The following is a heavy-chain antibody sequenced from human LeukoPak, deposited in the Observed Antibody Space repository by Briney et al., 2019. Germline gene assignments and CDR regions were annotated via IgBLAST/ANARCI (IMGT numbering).Heavy chain of an antibody. CDR2: INWNGGST. Sequence: GGSLSLSCAASGFTFDDYGMSWVRQAPGKGLEWVSGINWNGGSTGYADSVKGRFTISRDNAKNSLYLHMNTLRAEDTALYFCARRRVTMVRGVDITSYYFDYWGQGTLVTVSS. D-gene: IGHD3-10*01. CDR1: GFTFDDYG. CDR3: ARRRVTMVRGVDITSYYFDY. V-gene: IGHV3-20*04. J-gene: IGHJ4*02.